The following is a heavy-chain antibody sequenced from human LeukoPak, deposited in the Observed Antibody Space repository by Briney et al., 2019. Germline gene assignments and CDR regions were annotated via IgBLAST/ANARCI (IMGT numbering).Heavy chain of an antibody. CDR1: GFTFSSYG. CDR3: AKVGGSRTSSSGPVFDY. D-gene: IGHD6-6*01. Sequence: GGSLRLSCAASGFTFSSYGMDWVRQAPGKGLEWVAFIRYDGSNKYYADSVKGRFTISRDNSKNTLYLQMNSLRAEDTAVYYCAKVGGSRTSSSGPVFDYWGQGTLVTVSS. J-gene: IGHJ4*02. CDR2: IRYDGSNK. V-gene: IGHV3-30*02.